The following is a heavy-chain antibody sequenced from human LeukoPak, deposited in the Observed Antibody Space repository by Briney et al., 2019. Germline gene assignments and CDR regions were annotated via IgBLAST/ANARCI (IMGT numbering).Heavy chain of an antibody. J-gene: IGHJ4*02. CDR3: VKGIVGAGGTVFDY. Sequence: MSGGSLRLSCAASGFTFSRHNMNWVRQAPGKGLEGVSYIWIGCDNIYYADSVRGRFTISRDNAKNSLYLQMNSLRAEDTAVYYCVKGIVGAGGTVFDYWGQGIPVTVSS. CDR1: GFTFSRHN. V-gene: IGHV3-21*01. CDR2: IWIGCDNI. D-gene: IGHD6-13*01.